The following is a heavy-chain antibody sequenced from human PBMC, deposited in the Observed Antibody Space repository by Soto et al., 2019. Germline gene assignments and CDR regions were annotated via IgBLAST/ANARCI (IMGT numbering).Heavy chain of an antibody. J-gene: IGHJ3*02. CDR1: GGSISSYY. CDR2: IYSSGST. D-gene: IGHD3-9*01. V-gene: IGHV4-4*07. Sequence: PSETLSLTXTVSGGSISSYYWSWIRQPAGKGLEWSGRIYSSGSTNYKPSRKSRVTMSVDTSKNQFSLKLSSVTAADTDVYYRPRAGYDILTGPGAFDIWGQGTMVTVSS. CDR3: PRAGYDILTGPGAFDI.